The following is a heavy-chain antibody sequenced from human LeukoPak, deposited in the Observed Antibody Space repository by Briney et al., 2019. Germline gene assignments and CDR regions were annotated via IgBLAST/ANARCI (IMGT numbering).Heavy chain of an antibody. D-gene: IGHD3-22*01. Sequence: GASVKVSCKASGYTFTSYGISWVRQAPGQGLEWMGWISAYNGNTNYAQKLQGRVTMTTDTSTSTAYMELRSLRPDDTAVYYCARAVGGYYDSSGYPDYWGQGTLVTVSS. CDR1: GYTFTSYG. V-gene: IGHV1-18*01. CDR2: ISAYNGNT. J-gene: IGHJ4*02. CDR3: ARAVGGYYDSSGYPDY.